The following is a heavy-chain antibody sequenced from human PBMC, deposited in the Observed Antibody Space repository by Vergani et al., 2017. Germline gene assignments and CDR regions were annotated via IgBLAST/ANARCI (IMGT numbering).Heavy chain of an antibody. D-gene: IGHD2-15*01. CDR1: GGSIGAGYSF. CDR3: ARRSGGYYSGGKVHPLRTAFDV. CDR2: ISASGNA. V-gene: IGHV4-61*02. J-gene: IGHJ3*01. Sequence: QVQLQASGPGRVKPSQTLSLTCTMSGGSIGAGYSFWSWIRQPAGKGLEWLGHISASGNASHSPSLKTRVSMSVDTSKNQFSLTVTSVTAADTAIYFCARRSGGYYSGGKVHPLRTAFDVWGHGTVVTVSS.